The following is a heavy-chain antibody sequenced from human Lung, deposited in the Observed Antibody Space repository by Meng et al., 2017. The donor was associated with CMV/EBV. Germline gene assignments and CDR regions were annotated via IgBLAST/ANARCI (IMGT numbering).Heavy chain of an antibody. CDR2: IKSKIDGGTT. CDR3: ATDLRGRAVAGTYYYYGMDL. CDR1: GFTFSYAW. J-gene: IGHJ6*02. D-gene: IGHD6-19*01. Sequence: GESLKISCAASGFTFSYAWMSWVRQAPGKGLEWVGRIKSKIDGGTTDYAAPVKGRFTISRDDSRNTLYLQMNSLKTEDTAVYYCATDLRGRAVAGTYYYYGMDLWGQGXKVTVSS. V-gene: IGHV3-15*01.